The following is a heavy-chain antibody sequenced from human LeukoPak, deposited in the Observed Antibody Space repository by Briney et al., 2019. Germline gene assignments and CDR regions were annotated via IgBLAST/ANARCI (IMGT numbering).Heavy chain of an antibody. CDR1: GFTFSSYG. D-gene: IGHD6-6*01. J-gene: IGHJ4*02. CDR3: ARAAQVTGRPNLGGHFDY. Sequence: PGGSLRLSCAASGFTFSSYGMSWVRQAPGKGLEWVSAISGSGGSTFYAESVKGRFTISRDNNENTLYLQMNSLRVEDTAVYYCARAAQVTGRPNLGGHFDYWGQGTLVTVSS. CDR2: ISGSGGST. V-gene: IGHV3-23*01.